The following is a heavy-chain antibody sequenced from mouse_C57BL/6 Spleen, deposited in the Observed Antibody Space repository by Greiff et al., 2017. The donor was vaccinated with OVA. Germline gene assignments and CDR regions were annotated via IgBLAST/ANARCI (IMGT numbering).Heavy chain of an antibody. CDR1: GYTFTSYW. CDR3: ASWEGKYYDFDY. V-gene: IGHV1-53*01. D-gene: IGHD4-1*01. CDR2: INPSNGRT. J-gene: IGHJ4*01. Sequence: QVQLQQPGTELVKPGASVKLSCKASGYTFTSYWMHWVKQRPGQSLEWIGNINPSNGRTNYNEKFKSKATLTVDKSSSTAYMQLSSLTSEGSAVYSCASWEGKYYDFDYWGQGTTVTVSS.